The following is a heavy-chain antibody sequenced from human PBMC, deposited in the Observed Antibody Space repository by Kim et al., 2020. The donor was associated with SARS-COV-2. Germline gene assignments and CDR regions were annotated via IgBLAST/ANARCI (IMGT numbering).Heavy chain of an antibody. Sequence: SETLSLTCAVYGGSFSGYYWSWIRQPPGKGLEWIGEINHSGSTNYNPSLKSRVTISVDTSKNQFSLKLSSVTAAATAVYYCARGRFFPDYYDSSPRVWGKNYYYYYGMDVWGQGTTVTVSS. D-gene: IGHD3-22*01. V-gene: IGHV4-34*01. CDR2: INHSGST. J-gene: IGHJ6*02. CDR3: ARGRFFPDYYDSSPRVWGKNYYYYYGMDV. CDR1: GGSFSGYY.